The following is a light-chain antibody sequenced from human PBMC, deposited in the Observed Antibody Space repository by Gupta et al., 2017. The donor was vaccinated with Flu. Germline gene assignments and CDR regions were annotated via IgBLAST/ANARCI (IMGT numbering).Light chain of an antibody. CDR1: RSLVHSDGNTY. CDR2: KVS. Sequence: DVVLTQSPLSLSVTLGQPASISCRSSRSLVHSDGNTYLNWFQQRPGQSPRRLFYKVSNRDSGVPDRFSGSGSGTDFTLEISRVEAEDVGIYYCMQGTQWYTFGQGTKLEIK. J-gene: IGKJ2*01. CDR3: MQGTQWYT. V-gene: IGKV2-30*02.